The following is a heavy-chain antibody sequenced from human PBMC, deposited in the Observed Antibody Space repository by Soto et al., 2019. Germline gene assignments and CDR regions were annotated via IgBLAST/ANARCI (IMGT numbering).Heavy chain of an antibody. CDR2: IYYSGST. D-gene: IGHD3-22*01. Sequence: SETLSLTCTVSGGSISSYYWSWIRQPPGKGLEWIGYIYYSGSTNYNPSLKSRVTISVDTSKNQFSLKLSSVTAADTAVYYCARAPPSYSSPVGWFDPWGQGTLVTVSS. J-gene: IGHJ5*02. CDR3: ARAPPSYSSPVGWFDP. V-gene: IGHV4-59*01. CDR1: GGSISSYY.